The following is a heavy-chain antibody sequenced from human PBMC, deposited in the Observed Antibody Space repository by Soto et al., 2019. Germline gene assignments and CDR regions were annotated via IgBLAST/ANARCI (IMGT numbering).Heavy chain of an antibody. V-gene: IGHV4-34*01. CDR3: ARMAGPWYFDL. CDR2: INHSGSS. Sequence: SETLSLTCAVYGGSVNGYYWNWIRQPPGKGLEWIGEINHSGSSNYNPPLKSRVTMSLDTSRNQFSLSLNSVTAADKAVYYCARMAGPWYFDLWGRGTLVTVSS. J-gene: IGHJ2*01. CDR1: GGSVNGYY.